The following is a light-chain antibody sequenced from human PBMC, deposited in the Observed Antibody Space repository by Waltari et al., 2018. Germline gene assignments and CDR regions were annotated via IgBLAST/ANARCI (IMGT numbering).Light chain of an antibody. CDR3: YSASDDNLI. J-gene: IGLJ2*01. CDR1: ILTEKY. CDR2: RDS. Sequence: SYELTQPSSVSVSPGQTAKITCSGDILTEKYARWFQQKPGQAPGMLISRDSARPSGVPERFSGTSSGHTVTLTISGAQDEDEADYYCYSASDDNLIFGGGTKLTVL. V-gene: IGLV3-27*01.